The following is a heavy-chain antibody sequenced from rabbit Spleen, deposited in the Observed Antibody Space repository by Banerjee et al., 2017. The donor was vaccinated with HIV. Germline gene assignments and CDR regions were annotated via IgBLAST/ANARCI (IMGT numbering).Heavy chain of an antibody. CDR3: ARDTSSSFSSYGMDL. V-gene: IGHV1S40*01. CDR1: GVSFSSSYD. CDR2: AYAGSSGST. J-gene: IGHJ6*01. D-gene: IGHD1-1*01. Sequence: QSLEESGGGLVQPEGSLTLTCKASGVSFSSSYDMCWVRQAPGKGLEWVACAYAGSSGSTYSATWAKGRFTISKTSSTTVTLQMTSLTAADTATYFCARDTSSSFSSYGMDLWGPGTLVTVS.